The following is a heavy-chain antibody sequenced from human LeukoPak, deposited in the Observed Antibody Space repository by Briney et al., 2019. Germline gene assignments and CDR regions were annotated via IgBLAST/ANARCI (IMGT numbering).Heavy chain of an antibody. Sequence: GGSLRLSCAASGFTFSSYDMHWVRQATGKGLEWVSAIGTAGDTYYPGSVKGRFTISRENAKNSLYLQMNSLRAGDTAVYYCARGRYCSSTSCRNYCYYYGMDVWGQGTTVTVSS. J-gene: IGHJ6*02. CDR1: GFTFSSYD. CDR2: IGTAGDT. D-gene: IGHD2-2*01. CDR3: ARGRYCSSTSCRNYCYYYGMDV. V-gene: IGHV3-13*01.